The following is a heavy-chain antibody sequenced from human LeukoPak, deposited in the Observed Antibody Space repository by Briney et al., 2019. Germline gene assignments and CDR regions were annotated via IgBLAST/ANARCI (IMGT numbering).Heavy chain of an antibody. CDR1: GGSISNYF. D-gene: IGHD6-13*01. J-gene: IGHJ3*02. Sequence: SETLSLTCTVSGGSISNYFWSWIRQPPGKGLECIGYIYYSETTNYNPSFKSRVTVSVDTSKNQFSLKLSSVTAADTAVYYCASSLSSTTYAFDIWGQGTMVTVSS. CDR3: ASSLSSTTYAFDI. CDR2: IYYSETT. V-gene: IGHV4-59*01.